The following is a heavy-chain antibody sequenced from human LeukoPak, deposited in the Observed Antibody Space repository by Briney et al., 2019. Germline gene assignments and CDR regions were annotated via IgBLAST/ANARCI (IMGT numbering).Heavy chain of an antibody. CDR1: GFTFSSYG. J-gene: IGHJ4*02. CDR2: IWYDGSNK. CDR3: ARDKGYNYGYSMDY. D-gene: IGHD5-18*01. V-gene: IGHV3-33*01. Sequence: GGSLRLSCAASGFTFSSYGMHWVRQAPGKGLEWVAVIWYDGSNKYYADSVKGRFTISRDNSKNTLYLQMNSLRAEDTAVYYCARDKGYNYGYSMDYWGQGTLVTISS.